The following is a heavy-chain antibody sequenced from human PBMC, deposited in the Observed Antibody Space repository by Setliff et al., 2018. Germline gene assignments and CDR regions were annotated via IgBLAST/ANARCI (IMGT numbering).Heavy chain of an antibody. D-gene: IGHD7-27*01. CDR3: ARGLGSYYYYYMDV. Sequence: ASVKVSCKASGYTFTTYYMHWVRQAPGQGLEWMGIINPSGGSTSYAQKFQGRVTMTRNTSISTAYMELSSLRSEDTAVYYCARGLGSYYYYYMDVWGKGTTVTVSS. CDR1: GYTFTTYY. J-gene: IGHJ6*03. CDR2: INPSGGST. V-gene: IGHV1-46*01.